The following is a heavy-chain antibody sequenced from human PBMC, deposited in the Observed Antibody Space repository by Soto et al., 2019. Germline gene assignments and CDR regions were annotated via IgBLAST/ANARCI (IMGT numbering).Heavy chain of an antibody. CDR2: IYYSGST. Sequence: PSETLSLTCTVSGGSISSGSYYWSWIRQHPGKGLEWIGYIYYSGSTYYNPSLKSRVSISVDTSQNQFSLKLSSVTAADTAVYYCAGVGSYYYNSSQGYWGQGTLVTVS. V-gene: IGHV4-31*03. D-gene: IGHD3-22*01. J-gene: IGHJ4*02. CDR1: GGSISSGSYY. CDR3: AGVGSYYYNSSQGY.